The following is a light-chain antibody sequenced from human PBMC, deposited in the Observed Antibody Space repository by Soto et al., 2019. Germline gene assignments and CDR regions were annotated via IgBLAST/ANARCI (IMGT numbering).Light chain of an antibody. CDR3: QQSYTGRT. J-gene: IGKJ1*01. CDR1: QSISNY. Sequence: DIQMTQFPSSLSASVGDRVTITCRASQSISNYLNWYQQKPGKAPKILIYAASSLQSGVPSRFSGSGSGTDFTLTISSLQPEDFATYYCQQSYTGRTVGQGAKVEIK. V-gene: IGKV1-39*01. CDR2: AAS.